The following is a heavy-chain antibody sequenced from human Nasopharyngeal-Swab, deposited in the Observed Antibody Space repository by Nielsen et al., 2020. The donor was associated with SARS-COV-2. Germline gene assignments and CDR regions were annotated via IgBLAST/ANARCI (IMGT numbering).Heavy chain of an antibody. J-gene: IGHJ4*02. Sequence: SETLSLTCTVSGGSISSYYWSWIRQPPGKGLEWIGYIHYSGSTNYNPSLKSRVTISVDTSKNQFSLKLSSVTAADTAVYYCARLIAVAGRFDYWGQGTLVTVSS. D-gene: IGHD6-19*01. CDR3: ARLIAVAGRFDY. CDR2: IHYSGST. V-gene: IGHV4-59*01. CDR1: GGSISSYY.